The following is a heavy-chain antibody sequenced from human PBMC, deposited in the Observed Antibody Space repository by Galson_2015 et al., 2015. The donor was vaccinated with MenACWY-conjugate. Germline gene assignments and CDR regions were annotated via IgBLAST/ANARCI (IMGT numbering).Heavy chain of an antibody. V-gene: IGHV3-48*03. CDR2: ISKSGSPV. CDR1: GFTFTGYE. Sequence: SLRLSCAASGFTFTGYEFSWVRQAPGKGLEWLSYISKSGSPVYYAGSVRGRFTIYRDNIKKSLFLEMNSLRAGDTDVYYCARVGTWIHQYFYYMDVWGKGTTVTVSS. D-gene: IGHD5-18*01. CDR3: ARVGTWIHQYFYYMDV. J-gene: IGHJ6*03.